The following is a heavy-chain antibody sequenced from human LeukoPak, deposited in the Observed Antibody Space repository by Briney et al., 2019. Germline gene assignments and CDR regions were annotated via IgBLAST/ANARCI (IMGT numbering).Heavy chain of an antibody. V-gene: IGHV1-2*02. CDR2: INPNSGGT. Sequence: GASVKVSCKASGYTFTDYYMHWVQQAPAQGLEWMGWINPNSGGTNYAQKFQGRVTMTRDTSISTAYMELSRLRSDDTAVYYCARAYSSGWYRRTWFDPWGQGTLVTVSS. J-gene: IGHJ5*02. D-gene: IGHD6-19*01. CDR1: GYTFTDYY. CDR3: ARAYSSGWYRRTWFDP.